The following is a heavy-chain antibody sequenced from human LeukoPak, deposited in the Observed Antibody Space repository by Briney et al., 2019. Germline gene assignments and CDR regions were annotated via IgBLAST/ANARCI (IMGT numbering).Heavy chain of an antibody. J-gene: IGHJ4*02. CDR3: TRDRRDGYNYVDV. CDR2: ISYSGST. V-gene: IGHV4-59*01. CDR1: GGSISSYY. Sequence: SETLSLTCTVSGGSISSYYWSWIRQPPGKGLEWIGYISYSGSTDYNPSLKSRVTMSVDASKNQSSLKLKSVTPADTAIYYCTRDRRDGYNYVDVWGQGTLVTVSS. D-gene: IGHD5-24*01.